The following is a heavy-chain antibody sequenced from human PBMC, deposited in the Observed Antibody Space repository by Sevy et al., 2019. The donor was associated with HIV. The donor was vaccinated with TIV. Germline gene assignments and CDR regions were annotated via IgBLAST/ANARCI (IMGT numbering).Heavy chain of an antibody. Sequence: SQTLSLTFAISGDSVSSNSAAWNWIRQSPSRGLEWLGRTYYRSKWYNDYAVSVKSRITINPDTSNNQFSLQLNSVTPEDTAVDYCARAGGGGYCSGGSCYSSYYYFYGMDVWGQGTTVTVSS. CDR2: TYYRSKWYN. CDR1: GDSVSSNSAA. D-gene: IGHD2-15*01. V-gene: IGHV6-1*01. J-gene: IGHJ6*02. CDR3: ARAGGGGYCSGGSCYSSYYYFYGMDV.